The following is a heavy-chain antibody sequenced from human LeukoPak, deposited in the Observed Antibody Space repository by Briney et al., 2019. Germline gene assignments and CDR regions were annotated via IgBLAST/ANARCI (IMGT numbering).Heavy chain of an antibody. CDR2: ISYDGSNK. D-gene: IGHD1-1*01. J-gene: IGHJ4*02. CDR3: AKDRGPTGTYYFDY. V-gene: IGHV3-30*18. Sequence: GRSLRLSCAASRFTFSSYGMHWVRQAPGKGLEWVAVISYDGSNKYYADSVKGRFTISRDNSKNTLYLQMNSLRAEDTAVYYCAKDRGPTGTYYFDYWGQGTLVTVSS. CDR1: RFTFSSYG.